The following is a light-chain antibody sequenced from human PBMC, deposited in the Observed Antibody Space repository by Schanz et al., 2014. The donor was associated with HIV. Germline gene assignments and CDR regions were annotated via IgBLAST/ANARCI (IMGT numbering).Light chain of an antibody. CDR1: QSVSSNY. CDR3: QQYSTSPRT. V-gene: IGKV3-20*01. CDR2: GAS. Sequence: EIVLTQSPGSLSLSPGGRATLSCAASQSVSSNYLAWYQHNAGQAPRLLIYGASTRATGIPDRFSGSGSGTDFTLTISRLEPEDVAVYFCQQYSTSPRTFGQGTKVEIK. J-gene: IGKJ1*01.